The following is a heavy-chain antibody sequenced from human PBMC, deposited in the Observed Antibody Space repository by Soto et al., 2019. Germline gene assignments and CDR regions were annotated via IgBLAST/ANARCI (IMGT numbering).Heavy chain of an antibody. D-gene: IGHD3-10*01. CDR2: IKQDGSER. CDR1: GSTFSGYW. CDR3: ARLWFGVQEWLDP. Sequence: GGSLRLSCAASGSTFSGYWMSWVGQTPGKGLEWVANIKQDGSERYYVDSVKGRFTISRDNAKNSLFLQMNSLRAEDSAVYYCARLWFGVQEWLDPWGQGTQVTVSS. V-gene: IGHV3-7*01. J-gene: IGHJ5*02.